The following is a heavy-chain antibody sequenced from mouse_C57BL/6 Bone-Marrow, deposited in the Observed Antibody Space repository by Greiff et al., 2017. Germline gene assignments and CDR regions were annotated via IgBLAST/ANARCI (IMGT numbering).Heavy chain of an antibody. CDR2: IYPRSGNT. CDR1: GYTFTSYG. CDR3: AREGLLSMDY. J-gene: IGHJ4*01. D-gene: IGHD2-10*01. Sequence: VQLVESGAELARPGASVKLSCKASGYTFTSYGISWVKQRTGQGLEWIGAIYPRSGNTYYNEKFKGKATLTADKSSSTAYMELRSLTSEDSAVYFCAREGLLSMDYWGQGTSVTVSS. V-gene: IGHV1-81*01.